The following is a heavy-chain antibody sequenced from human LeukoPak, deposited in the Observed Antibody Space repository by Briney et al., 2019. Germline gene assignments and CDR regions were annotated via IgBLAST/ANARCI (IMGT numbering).Heavy chain of an antibody. CDR2: INWNGGST. D-gene: IGHD6-13*01. Sequence: GGSLRLSCAASGFIFDDYGMSWVRQTPGKGLEWVSGINWNGGSTGYADSVKGRFTISRDNAKNSLYLQMNSLRAEDTALYYCARAGYSSSFFDYWGQGTLVTVSS. V-gene: IGHV3-20*04. CDR3: ARAGYSSSFFDY. J-gene: IGHJ4*02. CDR1: GFIFDDYG.